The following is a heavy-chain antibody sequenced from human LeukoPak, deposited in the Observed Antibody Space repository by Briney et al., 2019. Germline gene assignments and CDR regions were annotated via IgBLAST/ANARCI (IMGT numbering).Heavy chain of an antibody. CDR2: IYYSGST. CDR3: ARDPRGCSGGSCYSI. D-gene: IGHD2-15*01. J-gene: IGHJ4*02. V-gene: IGHV4-59*01. Sequence: SETLSLTCTVSGGSISSYYWSWIRQPPGKGLEWIGYIYYSGSTNYNPSLKSRVTISVDTSKNQFSLKLSSVTAADTAVYYYARDPRGCSGGSCYSIWGQGTLVTVSS. CDR1: GGSISSYY.